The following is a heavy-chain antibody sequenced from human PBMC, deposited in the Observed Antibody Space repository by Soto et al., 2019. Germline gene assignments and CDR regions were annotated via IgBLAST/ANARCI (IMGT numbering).Heavy chain of an antibody. J-gene: IGHJ4*02. V-gene: IGHV3-23*01. D-gene: IGHD3-3*01. CDR3: AKHDFWTLYNTGLDS. CDR1: GFTFSSYA. CDR2: ISGSGGST. Sequence: QSGGSLRLSXAASGFTFSSYAMSWVRQAPGKGLEWVSAISGSGGSTYYADSVKGRFTISRDNSKNTLYLQMNSLRAEDTAVYYCAKHDFWTLYNTGLDSWGQGTLVTVSS.